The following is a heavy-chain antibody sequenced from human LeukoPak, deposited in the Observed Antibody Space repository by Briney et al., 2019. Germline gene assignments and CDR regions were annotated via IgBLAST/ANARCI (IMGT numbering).Heavy chain of an antibody. CDR1: GFTFSSYA. Sequence: GGSLRLSCAASGFTFSSYAMSWVRQAPGKGLEWVSAISGSGGSTYYADSVKGRFTISRDNAKNSLYLQMNSLRAEDTAVYYCARDPYTSGWPSYYYYGMDVWGQGTTVTVSS. J-gene: IGHJ6*02. CDR3: ARDPYTSGWPSYYYYGMDV. D-gene: IGHD6-19*01. CDR2: ISGSGGST. V-gene: IGHV3-23*01.